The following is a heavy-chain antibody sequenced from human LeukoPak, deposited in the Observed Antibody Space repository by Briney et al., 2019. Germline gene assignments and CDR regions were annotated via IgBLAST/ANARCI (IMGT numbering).Heavy chain of an antibody. CDR2: ISSSSSTI. CDR3: ARYPSVAATGWGRWFDH. V-gene: IGHV3-48*02. CDR1: GFTFSSFN. D-gene: IGHD6-13*01. Sequence: GGSLRLSCAASGFTFSSFNMNWLRHTPGKGLEWISYISSSSSTIYYADSVKGRFTISRDNAKSSLYLQMNSLRDEDTAVYCCARYPSVAATGWGRWFDHWGQGTLVTVSS. J-gene: IGHJ5*02.